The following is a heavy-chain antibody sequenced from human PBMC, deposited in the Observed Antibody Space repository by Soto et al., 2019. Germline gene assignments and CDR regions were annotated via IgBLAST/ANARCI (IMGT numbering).Heavy chain of an antibody. CDR3: ARDLGRYCSGGSCYNAFDI. J-gene: IGHJ3*02. CDR2: INHSGST. V-gene: IGHV4-34*01. D-gene: IGHD2-15*01. CDR1: GGSFSGYY. Sequence: QVQLQQWGAGLLKPSETLSLTCAVYGGSFSGYYWSWIRQPPGKGLEWIGEINHSGSTNYNPSLKSRVTIAVDTSKNQFSLKLSSVTAADTAVYYCARDLGRYCSGGSCYNAFDIWGQGTMVTVSS.